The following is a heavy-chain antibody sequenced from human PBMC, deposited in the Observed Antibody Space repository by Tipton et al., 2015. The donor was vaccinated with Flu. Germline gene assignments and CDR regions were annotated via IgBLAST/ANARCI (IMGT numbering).Heavy chain of an antibody. J-gene: IGHJ4*02. V-gene: IGHV4-39*01. CDR3: ASRLNGDVDY. CDR2: IYYSGST. Sequence: LRLSCTVSGGSISSSSYYWGWIRQPPGKGLEWIGSIYYSGSTYYNPSLKSRVTISVDTSKNQFSLKLSSVTAADTAVYYCASRLNGDVDYWGQGTLVTVSS. CDR1: GGSISSSSYY. D-gene: IGHD4-17*01.